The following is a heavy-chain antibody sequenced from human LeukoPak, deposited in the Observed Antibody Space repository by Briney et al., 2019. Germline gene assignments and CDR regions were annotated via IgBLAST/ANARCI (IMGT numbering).Heavy chain of an antibody. CDR1: GFTFSSYA. CDR2: INDSGGST. V-gene: IGHV3-23*01. Sequence: HPGGSLRLSCAASGFTFSSYAMNWVRQAPGKGLEWVSVINDSGGSTYYADSVKGRFTISRDNANNVLSLQMNSPRAEDTAVYYCVKECDYGNESGMPCYWGRGTLVTVSS. J-gene: IGHJ4*02. D-gene: IGHD4-17*01. CDR3: VKECDYGNESGMPCY.